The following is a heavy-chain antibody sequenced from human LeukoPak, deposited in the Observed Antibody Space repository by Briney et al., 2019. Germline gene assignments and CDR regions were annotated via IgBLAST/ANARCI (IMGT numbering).Heavy chain of an antibody. J-gene: IGHJ4*02. CDR2: ISYDGSNK. Sequence: PGGSLRLSCAASGFTFSSYGMHWVRQAPGKGLEWVAVISYDGSNKYYADSVKGRFTISRDNSKNTLYLQMNSLRAEDTAVYYRAKAMYYYGSGSYSSDYWGQGTLVTVSS. V-gene: IGHV3-30*18. CDR1: GFTFSSYG. CDR3: AKAMYYYGSGSYSSDY. D-gene: IGHD3-10*01.